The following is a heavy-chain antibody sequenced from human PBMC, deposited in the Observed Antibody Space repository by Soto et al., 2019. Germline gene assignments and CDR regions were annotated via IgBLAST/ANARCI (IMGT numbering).Heavy chain of an antibody. V-gene: IGHV3-23*01. J-gene: IGHJ4*02. D-gene: IGHD5-18*01. Sequence: GGSLRLSCAASGFTLSSFAMSWVRQAPGKGLEWVSAISGSGGSTYYADSVKGRFTISRDNSKNTLYLQMNSLRAEDTAVYYCAKEGYSYGYYYFDYWGQGTLVTVSS. CDR3: AKEGYSYGYYYFDY. CDR1: GFTLSSFA. CDR2: ISGSGGST.